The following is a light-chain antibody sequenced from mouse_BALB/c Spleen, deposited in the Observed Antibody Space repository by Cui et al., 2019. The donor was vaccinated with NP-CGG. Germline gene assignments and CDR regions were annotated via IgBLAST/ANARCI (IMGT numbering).Light chain of an antibody. CDR3: ALWYSNHWV. Sequence: QALVTQESALTTSPGETVTLTCRSSTGAGTTNNYANWVQEKPDHLFTGLIGGTNNRAPGVPARFSGSLIGDKAALTITGAQTEAEAIYFCALWYSNHWVFGGGTKLTVL. J-gene: IGLJ1*01. CDR2: GTN. V-gene: IGLV1*01. CDR1: TGAGTTNNY.